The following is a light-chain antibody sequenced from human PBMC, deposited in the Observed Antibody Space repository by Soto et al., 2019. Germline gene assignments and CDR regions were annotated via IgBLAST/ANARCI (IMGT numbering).Light chain of an antibody. J-gene: IGKJ1*01. CDR2: AAS. V-gene: IGKV1-39*01. Sequence: DIQMTQSPSSLSSSVGDRVTISCRASQSIGSFLNWYQHKPGKAPNLLIYAASSLQSGVPSRFSGSGSGTDFTLTISSLQPEDFATYYCQQSYSTPPMTFGQGTKVDIK. CDR1: QSIGSF. CDR3: QQSYSTPPMT.